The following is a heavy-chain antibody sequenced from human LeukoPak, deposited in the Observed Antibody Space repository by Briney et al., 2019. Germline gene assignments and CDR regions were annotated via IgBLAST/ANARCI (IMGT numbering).Heavy chain of an antibody. CDR2: ISSSSSAI. D-gene: IGHD4-11*01. Sequence: GGSLRLSCAASGFTFSSYSMNGVRQAPGKGLEWVSYISSSSSAIYYADSVKGRFTISSDSAKNSLYLQMNSLRAEDTAVYYCARAYRSYFDYWGQGTLVTVSS. CDR3: ARAYRSYFDY. J-gene: IGHJ4*02. CDR1: GFTFSSYS. V-gene: IGHV3-48*01.